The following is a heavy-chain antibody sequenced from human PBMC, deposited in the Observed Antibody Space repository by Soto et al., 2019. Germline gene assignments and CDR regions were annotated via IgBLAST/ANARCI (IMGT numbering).Heavy chain of an antibody. CDR1: GFSLTTRGVG. Sequence: QITLKESGPTLVKPTQTLTLTCTFSGFSLTTRGVGVGWIRQPPGKALECLALIYWDDDKRYSPSLQSRLSIAKDTSKHQVVLTMTNVDPLDTATYYCAHVPHYYQYDWFDPTGQGTLVSVSS. J-gene: IGHJ5*02. CDR2: IYWDDDK. D-gene: IGHD3-16*01. CDR3: AHVPHYYQYDWFDP. V-gene: IGHV2-5*02.